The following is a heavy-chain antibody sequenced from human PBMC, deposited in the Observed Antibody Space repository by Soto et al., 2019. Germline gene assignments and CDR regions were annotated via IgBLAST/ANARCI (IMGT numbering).Heavy chain of an antibody. D-gene: IGHD2-8*01. CDR2: INPNSGGT. V-gene: IGHV1-2*04. CDR1: GYTFTGYY. J-gene: IGHJ4*02. Sequence: GSSVKVSCKASGYTFTGYYMDWVRQAPGQGLEWMGWINPNSGGTNYAQKFQGWVTMTRDTSISTAYMELSRLRSDDTAVYYCARDNGVGGYQNFDYWGQGTLVTVSS. CDR3: ARDNGVGGYQNFDY.